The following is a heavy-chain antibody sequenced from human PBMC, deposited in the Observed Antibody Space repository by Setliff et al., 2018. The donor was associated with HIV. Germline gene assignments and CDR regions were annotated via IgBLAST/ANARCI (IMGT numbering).Heavy chain of an antibody. CDR2: INAGNGNT. J-gene: IGHJ5*02. CDR1: GYSFITYV. CDR3: ATDPKSLAYGSGSFGWLDP. D-gene: IGHD3-10*01. V-gene: IGHV1-3*01. Sequence: GASVKVSCKASGYSFITYVVYWVRQAPGQRLEWMGWINAGNGNTKYSQKFQGRVTITRDTSAKIAYMELSSLTSEDTAVYYCATDPKSLAYGSGSFGWLDPWGQGTLVTVSS.